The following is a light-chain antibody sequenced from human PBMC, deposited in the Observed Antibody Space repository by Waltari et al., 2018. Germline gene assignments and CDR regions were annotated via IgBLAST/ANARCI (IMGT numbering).Light chain of an antibody. CDR1: RSNIGKNY. V-gene: IGLV1-47*01. J-gene: IGLJ2*01. CDR3: SAWDDSLNAVV. CDR2: TTA. Sequence: QSVLTQPPSASEAPGQRVTISCSGGRSNIGKNYVYWYQQFPGRAPKFLIYTTAKRPSGVPDRFSGSKSGTSASLAISGLRSEDEAVYYCSAWDDSLNAVVFGGGTKLTVL.